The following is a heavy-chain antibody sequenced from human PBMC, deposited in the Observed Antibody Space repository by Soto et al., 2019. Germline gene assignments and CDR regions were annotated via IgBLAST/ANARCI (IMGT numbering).Heavy chain of an antibody. CDR2: IIPIFGTA. Sequence: SVKVSCKASGGTFSSYAISWVRQAPGQGLEWMGGIIPIFGTANYAQKFQGRVTITADESTSTAYMELSSLRSEDTAVYYCARELRDGYNFHNWFDPWGQGTLVTVSS. D-gene: IGHD5-12*01. CDR3: ARELRDGYNFHNWFDP. CDR1: GGTFSSYA. J-gene: IGHJ5*02. V-gene: IGHV1-69*13.